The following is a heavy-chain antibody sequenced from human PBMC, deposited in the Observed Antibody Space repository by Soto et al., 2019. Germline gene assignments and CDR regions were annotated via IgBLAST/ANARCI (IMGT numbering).Heavy chain of an antibody. D-gene: IGHD3-22*01. V-gene: IGHV3-30*18. J-gene: IGHJ4*02. CDR1: GFTFSSYG. CDR2: ISYDGSNK. CDR3: AKTAYYDSSGPIRKEYYFDY. Sequence: PGGSLRLSCAASGFTFSSYGMHWVRQAPGKGLEWVAVISYDGSNKYYADSVKGRFTISRDNSKNTLYLQMNSLRAEDTAVYYCAKTAYYDSSGPIRKEYYFDYWGQGTLVTVSS.